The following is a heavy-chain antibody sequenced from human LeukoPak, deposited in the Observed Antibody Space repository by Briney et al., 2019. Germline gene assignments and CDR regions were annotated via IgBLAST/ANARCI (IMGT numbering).Heavy chain of an antibody. D-gene: IGHD1-7*01. CDR1: GGSISSSSYY. V-gene: IGHV4-39*01. Sequence: KSSETLSLTCTVSGGSISSSSYYWGWIRQPPGKGLEWIGSIYYSGSTYYNPSLKSRVTISVDTSKNQFSLKLSSVTAADTAVYYCARSKTGTIYYFDYWGQGTLVTVSS. CDR2: IYYSGST. J-gene: IGHJ4*02. CDR3: ARSKTGTIYYFDY.